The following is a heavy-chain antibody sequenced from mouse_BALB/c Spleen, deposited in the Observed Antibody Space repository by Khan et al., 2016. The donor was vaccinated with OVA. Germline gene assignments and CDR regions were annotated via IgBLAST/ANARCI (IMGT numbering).Heavy chain of an antibody. D-gene: IGHD1-1*01. CDR2: INTFTGEP. CDR1: GYTFTNYG. J-gene: IGHJ4*01. V-gene: IGHV9-3-1*01. Sequence: QIQLVQSGPEMKKPGETVKISCKASGYTFTNYGMNWVKQSPGKALKWMGWINTFTGEPTYADDFKGRFAFSLETSANTASLQINNLKNEDTATYCCARPPYVSDSLDHWGQGTSVTVSS. CDR3: ARPPYVSDSLDH.